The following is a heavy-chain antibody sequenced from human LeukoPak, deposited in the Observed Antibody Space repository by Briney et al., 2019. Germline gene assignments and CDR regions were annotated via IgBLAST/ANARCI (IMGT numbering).Heavy chain of an antibody. Sequence: QPGGSLRLSCAASEFTFSSYDMHWVRQATGKGLEWVSAIGSAGDTYYPGSVKGRFTISRENAKSSLYLQMNSLRAEDTAVYYCARVGYGSGSPYFDYWGQGTLVTVSS. V-gene: IGHV3-13*01. CDR3: ARVGYGSGSPYFDY. J-gene: IGHJ4*02. D-gene: IGHD3-10*01. CDR2: IGSAGDT. CDR1: EFTFSSYD.